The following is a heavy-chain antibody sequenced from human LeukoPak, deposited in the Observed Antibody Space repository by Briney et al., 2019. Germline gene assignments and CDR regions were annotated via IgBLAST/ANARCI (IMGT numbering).Heavy chain of an antibody. D-gene: IGHD6-19*01. CDR3: ARGQAPIPYSSGWSKYYYYGMDV. Sequence: SETLSLTCTVSGGSISGSSYYWGWIRQPPGKGLEWIGSIYYSGSTYCNPSLKSRVTISVDTSKNQFSLKLSSVTAADTAVYYCARGQAPIPYSSGWSKYYYYGMDVWGQGTTVTVSS. CDR1: GGSISGSSYY. CDR2: IYYSGST. V-gene: IGHV4-39*07. J-gene: IGHJ6*02.